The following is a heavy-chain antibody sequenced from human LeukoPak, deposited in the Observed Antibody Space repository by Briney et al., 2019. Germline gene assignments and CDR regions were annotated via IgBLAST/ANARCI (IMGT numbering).Heavy chain of an antibody. CDR2: IYYSGST. V-gene: IGHV4-59*01. D-gene: IGHD1-26*01. Sequence: PSETLSLTCTGSGGSISSYYWSWIRQPPGKGLEWIGYIYYSGSTNYNPSLKSRVTISVDTSKNQFSLKLSSVTAAVTAVYYCAANSGSHDAFDIWGQGTMVTVSS. CDR1: GGSISSYY. CDR3: AANSGSHDAFDI. J-gene: IGHJ3*02.